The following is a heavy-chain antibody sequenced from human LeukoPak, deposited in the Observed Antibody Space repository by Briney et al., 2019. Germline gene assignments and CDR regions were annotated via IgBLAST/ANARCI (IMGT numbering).Heavy chain of an antibody. CDR2: MNPNSGNT. CDR3: TRGELEDTMVRGVIMGNYYYYYYMDV. CDR1: GYTFTSYD. Sequence: GASVKVSCKASGYTFTSYDINWVRQATGQGLEWMGWMNPNSGNTGYAHKFQGRVTMTRNTSINTAYMDLSSLRSEDTAVYYCTRGELEDTMVRGVIMGNYYYYYYMDVWGKGTTVTISS. J-gene: IGHJ6*03. D-gene: IGHD3-10*01. V-gene: IGHV1-8*01.